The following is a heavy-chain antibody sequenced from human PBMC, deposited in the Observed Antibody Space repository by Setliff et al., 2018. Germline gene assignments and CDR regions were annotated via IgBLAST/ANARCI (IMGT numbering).Heavy chain of an antibody. V-gene: IGHV4-39*07. D-gene: IGHD1-1*01. CDR1: GGSISSSRYS. CDR2: INQSGSG. J-gene: IGHJ3*02. CDR3: RQAVVGRDVFDI. Sequence: PSETLSLTCSVSGGSISSSRYSWGWVRQPPGKGLEWFGEINQSGSGDYNPSFKGRVTISVDTSKKQFSLTLRYVTAADTALYYCRQAVVGRDVFDIWGQGTVVTVSS.